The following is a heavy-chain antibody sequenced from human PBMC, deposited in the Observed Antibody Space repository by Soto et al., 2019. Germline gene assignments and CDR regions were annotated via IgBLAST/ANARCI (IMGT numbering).Heavy chain of an antibody. J-gene: IGHJ4*02. Sequence: ASVKVSCKASGYTFTSYDINWVRQAAGQGLEYLGWMNPNSGNTGYAPQFQGRVTMTRNTSISTAYMELSSLRSEDTAVYYCEVTTGYWGQGTKVTVSS. CDR3: EVTTGY. V-gene: IGHV1-8*02. CDR1: GYTFTSYD. D-gene: IGHD2-21*02. CDR2: MNPNSGNT.